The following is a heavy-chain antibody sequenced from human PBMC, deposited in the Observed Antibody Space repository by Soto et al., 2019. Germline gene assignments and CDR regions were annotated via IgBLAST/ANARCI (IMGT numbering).Heavy chain of an antibody. CDR2: IYWDDDK. CDR1: GFSLSTSGVG. J-gene: IGHJ4*02. V-gene: IGHV2-5*02. CDR3: AHQAGYSYGFGFDY. Sequence: QITLKESGPTLVKPTQTLTLTCTFSGFSLSTSGVGVGWIRQPPGKALEWLAIIYWDDDKRYSPSLKSRLTITKDTSKNQVVLTMTNMDPVDTATYYCAHQAGYSYGFGFDYWGQGTLVTVSS. D-gene: IGHD5-18*01.